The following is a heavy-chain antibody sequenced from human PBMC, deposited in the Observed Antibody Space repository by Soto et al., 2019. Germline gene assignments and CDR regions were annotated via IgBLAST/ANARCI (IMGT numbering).Heavy chain of an antibody. CDR1: GFTLKGYS. Sequence: EVQLVESGGGLVKPGGSLRLSCAASGFTLKGYSMNWVRQAPGKGLEWVSSISGSGNYIFHADSVKGRFTTSRDNAKNSLYLQMNGLRAEDTAVYYCARVGFYCNSDGFQMNAFEIWGQGTMVTVSS. D-gene: IGHD3-22*01. CDR2: ISGSGNYI. CDR3: ARVGFYCNSDGFQMNAFEI. V-gene: IGHV3-21*01. J-gene: IGHJ3*02.